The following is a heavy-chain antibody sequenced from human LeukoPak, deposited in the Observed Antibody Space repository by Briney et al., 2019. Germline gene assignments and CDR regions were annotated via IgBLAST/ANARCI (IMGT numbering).Heavy chain of an antibody. CDR2: IYPGDSDT. J-gene: IGHJ3*02. V-gene: IGHV5-51*01. CDR1: GYSFTSYW. D-gene: IGHD2-21*01. CDR3: ARPSTYCGGDCYSLIPAYI. Sequence: GESLKISCKGSGYSFTSYWIGWVRQMPGKGLEWMGIIYPGDSDTRYSPSFQGQVTISADKSISTAYLQWSSLKASDTAMYYCARPSTYCGGDCYSLIPAYIWGQGTMVTVSS.